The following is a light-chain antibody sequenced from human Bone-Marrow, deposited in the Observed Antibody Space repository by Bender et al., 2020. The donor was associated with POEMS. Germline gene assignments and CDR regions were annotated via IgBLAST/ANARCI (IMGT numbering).Light chain of an antibody. V-gene: IGLV2-23*01. CDR2: EGN. CDR3: YSYAGSGTWV. CDR1: SSDVGIFNT. Sequence: QSALTQPASVSGSPGQSITISCTGTSSDVGIFNTVSWYQHHPGKAPKLMIYEGNKRPSGVSNRFSGSKSGNTASLTISGLQAEDEAAYFCYSYAGSGTWVFGGGTYLTVL. J-gene: IGLJ2*01.